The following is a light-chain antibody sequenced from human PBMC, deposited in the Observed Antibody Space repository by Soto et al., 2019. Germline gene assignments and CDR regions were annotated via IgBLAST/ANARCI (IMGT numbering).Light chain of an antibody. CDR3: QQYGSSPRT. CDR2: GAS. Sequence: ENVLTHSPDTLSLSPWERDTLSPRASQSVSSSYLAWYQQKPGQAPRLLIYGASSRATGIPDRFSGSGSGTDFTLTISRLEPEDFAVYYCQQYGSSPRTFGQGTKVDIK. V-gene: IGKV3-20*01. J-gene: IGKJ1*01. CDR1: QSVSSSY.